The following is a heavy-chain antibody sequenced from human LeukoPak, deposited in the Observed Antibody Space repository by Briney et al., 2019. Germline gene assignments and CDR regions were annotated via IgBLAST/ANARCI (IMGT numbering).Heavy chain of an antibody. Sequence: GGSLRLSCAASGFTFSSYAMRWVRQAPGKGLEWVAVISYDGSNKYYADSVKGRFTISRDNAKNTVYLQMNSLRAEDTAVYYCATDDKYAPSSWGQGTLVTVSS. J-gene: IGHJ5*02. CDR1: GFTFSSYA. D-gene: IGHD2-2*01. V-gene: IGHV3-30*04. CDR3: ATDDKYAPSS. CDR2: ISYDGSNK.